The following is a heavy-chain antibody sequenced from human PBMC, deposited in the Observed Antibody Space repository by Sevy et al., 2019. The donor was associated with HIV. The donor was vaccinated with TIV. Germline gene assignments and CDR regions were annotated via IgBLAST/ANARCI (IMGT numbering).Heavy chain of an antibody. V-gene: IGHV3-7*01. CDR1: GFTFSSHL. Sequence: GGSLRLSCAASGFTFSSHLMSWVRQAPGKGLEWVANIRQDGSDKYYVDSVKGRFIISRDNAKNSLSLQMNSLRAEDTAVYYCARDTGGIGIDVWGQGTTVTVSS. CDR2: IRQDGSDK. CDR3: ARDTGGIGIDV. D-gene: IGHD6-13*01. J-gene: IGHJ6*02.